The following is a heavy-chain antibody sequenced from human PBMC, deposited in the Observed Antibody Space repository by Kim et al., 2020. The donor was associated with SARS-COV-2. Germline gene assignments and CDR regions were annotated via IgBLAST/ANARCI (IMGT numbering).Heavy chain of an antibody. CDR3: ARVKGIAAAGVGFPFDY. D-gene: IGHD6-13*01. Sequence: GGSLRLSCAASGFTFSTYTMNWVRQAPGKGLEWVSSISSSSNYIYYADSVKGRFTISRDNAKNSLYLQMSSLRAEDTAVYYCARVKGIAAAGVGFPFDYWGQGARVTLSS. V-gene: IGHV3-21*01. J-gene: IGHJ4*02. CDR2: ISSSSNYI. CDR1: GFTFSTYT.